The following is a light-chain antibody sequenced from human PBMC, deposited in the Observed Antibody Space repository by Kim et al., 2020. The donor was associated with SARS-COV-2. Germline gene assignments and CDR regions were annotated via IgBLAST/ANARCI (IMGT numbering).Light chain of an antibody. J-gene: IGKJ2*01. Sequence: PGERAPLTCRASQSVSSNYFAWYQQKPGQAPRLLVYGASTRPAGIPDRFTGSGSGTDFTLTINRLEPEDFAVYYCQQYGSSPYTFGQGTKLEIK. V-gene: IGKV3-20*01. CDR3: QQYGSSPYT. CDR1: QSVSSNY. CDR2: GAS.